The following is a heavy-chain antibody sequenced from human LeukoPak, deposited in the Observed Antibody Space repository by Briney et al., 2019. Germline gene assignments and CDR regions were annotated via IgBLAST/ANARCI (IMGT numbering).Heavy chain of an antibody. CDR2: ISSNGGTT. CDR3: VNSRPGPYSSSWGYYNMDV. V-gene: IGHV3-64D*06. Sequence: PGGSLRLSCAASGFTFSSYEMNWVRQAPGKGLEYVSAISSNGGTTYYADSVKGRFTISRDNSKNTLYLQMSSPGTEDTAVYYCVNSRPGPYSSSWGYYNMDVWGLGTTVTVSS. D-gene: IGHD6-13*01. CDR1: GFTFSSYE. J-gene: IGHJ6*02.